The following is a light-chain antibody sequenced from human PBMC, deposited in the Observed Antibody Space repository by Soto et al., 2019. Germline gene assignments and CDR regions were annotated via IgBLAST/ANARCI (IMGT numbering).Light chain of an antibody. V-gene: IGKV1-39*01. J-gene: IGKJ1*01. CDR2: AAS. CDR3: QQGYSTLWP. CDR1: QSISSY. Sequence: DIQVTQSPSSLSASDGDIVTINCRASQSISSYLNLYQQKPGKAPKLLIYAASSLQSGVPSRFSGSGSGTDFTLTISSLQPEDFATYYCQQGYSTLWPFGQVGKV.